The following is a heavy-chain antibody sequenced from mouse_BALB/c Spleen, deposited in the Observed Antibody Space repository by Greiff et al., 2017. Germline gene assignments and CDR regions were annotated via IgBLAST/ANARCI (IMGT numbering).Heavy chain of an antibody. CDR2: ISSGSSTI. V-gene: IGHV5-17*02. Sequence: EVMLVESGGGLVQPGGSRKLSCAASGFTFSSFGMHWVRQAPEKGLEWVAYISSGSSTIYYADTVKGRFTISRDNPKNTLFLQMTSLRSEDTAMYYCASRYFDYWGQGTTLTVSS. CDR3: ASRYFDY. J-gene: IGHJ2*01. CDR1: GFTFSSFG.